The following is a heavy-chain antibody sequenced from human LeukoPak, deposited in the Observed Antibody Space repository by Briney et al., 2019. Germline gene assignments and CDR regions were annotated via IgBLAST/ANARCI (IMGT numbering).Heavy chain of an antibody. J-gene: IGHJ4*02. Sequence: GGSLRLSCAASGFTFSSYWMNWVRQAPGKGLVWVSRFASDGSSTTYADSVKGRFSISRDNAKNTLYLQMNSLRVEDTAVYYCARGRPHGNDYWGQGTLVTVSS. CDR2: FASDGSST. CDR3: ARGRPHGNDY. CDR1: GFTFSSYW. V-gene: IGHV3-74*01. D-gene: IGHD4-23*01.